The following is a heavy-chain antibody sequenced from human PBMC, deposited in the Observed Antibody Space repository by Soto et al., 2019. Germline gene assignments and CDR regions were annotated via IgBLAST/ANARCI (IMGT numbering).Heavy chain of an antibody. CDR1: GFTFSSYW. J-gene: IGHJ5*02. Sequence: EVQLVESGGGLVQPGGSLRLSCAASGFTFSSYWMHWVRQVPGEGLMWVSRINPDGGRTNYADYVKGRFTISRDNAKNTLYLQMDSLRAEDTAVYYCARVKLGSYDWVDPWGQGTLVTVSS. CDR3: ARVKLGSYDWVDP. V-gene: IGHV3-74*01. CDR2: INPDGGRT. D-gene: IGHD3-16*01.